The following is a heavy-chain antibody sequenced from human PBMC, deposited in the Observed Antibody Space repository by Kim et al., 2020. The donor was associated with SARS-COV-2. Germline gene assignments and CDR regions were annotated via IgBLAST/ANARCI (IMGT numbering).Heavy chain of an antibody. CDR3: ARHYIPNRYF. Sequence: ASVKVSCKASGYMFSAFYINWVRQAPGQGLEWMGRIDPNSGATDYAQKFQRRVSMTTDTSTSTAYMELSRLTSDDTAVYYCARHYIPNRYF. J-gene: IGHJ4*01. D-gene: IGHD3-10*01. CDR2: IDPNSGAT. V-gene: IGHV1-2*02. CDR1: GYMFSAFY.